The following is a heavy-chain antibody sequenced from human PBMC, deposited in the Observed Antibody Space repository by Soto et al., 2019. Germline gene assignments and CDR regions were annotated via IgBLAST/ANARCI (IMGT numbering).Heavy chain of an antibody. CDR3: ARGTTPNAY. J-gene: IGHJ4*02. D-gene: IGHD1-7*01. Sequence: LDMLSVTWSVAGGSGGGFYGSWIRQPPGKGLEWIAYISYSGSTNYNPSLKSRVTISIDLSRNQFSLKVNSVTAADTAVYYCARGTTPNAYWGPGTLVTVS. CDR1: GGSGGGFY. V-gene: IGHV4-59*02. CDR2: ISYSGST.